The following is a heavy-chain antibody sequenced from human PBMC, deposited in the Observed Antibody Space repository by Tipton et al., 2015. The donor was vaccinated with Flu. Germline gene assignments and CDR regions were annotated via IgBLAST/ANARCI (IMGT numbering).Heavy chain of an antibody. CDR2: IYPSGAT. CDR3: ARLSYYDVDLKNFYFDY. CDR1: SGSIGSTNYF. D-gene: IGHD3-10*02. V-gene: IGHV4-39*01. J-gene: IGHJ4*02. Sequence: TLSLTCTVSSGSIGSTNYFCAWIRQPPGKRLELIGSIYPSGATYYNPSLKSRVTLSVDTSKSQFSLKVRSVTAADTAVYYCARLSYYDVDLKNFYFDYWGQGALVTVSS.